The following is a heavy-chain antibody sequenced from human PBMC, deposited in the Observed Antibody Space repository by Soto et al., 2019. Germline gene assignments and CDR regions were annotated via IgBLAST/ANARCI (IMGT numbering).Heavy chain of an antibody. CDR2: IYWDDDK. D-gene: IGHD1-1*01. CDR3: TSRTQPPGWFDP. CDR1: GFSLSTSGVG. V-gene: IGHV2-5*02. Sequence: QITLKESGPTLVKPTQTLTLTCTFSGFSLSTSGVGVGWIRQPPGKALEWLALIYWDDDKRYNPSLKSRLTIXKXXSKNQVVLTMTNMDPVDTATYYCTSRTQPPGWFDPWGQGTLVTVSS. J-gene: IGHJ5*02.